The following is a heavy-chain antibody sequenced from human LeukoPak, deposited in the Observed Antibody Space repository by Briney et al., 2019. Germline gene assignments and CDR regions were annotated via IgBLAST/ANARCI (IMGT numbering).Heavy chain of an antibody. CDR1: GFPFSNYW. V-gene: IGHV3-74*01. J-gene: IGHJ5*02. D-gene: IGHD3-3*01. CDR2: VNGDGSTT. Sequence: GGSLRLSCAASGFPFSNYWMHWVRQPPGKGLEWVSRVNGDGSTTTYADSVKGRFTISRDNSKNTLYLQMNSLRAEDTAVYYCAKSDDFWSGDSDNWFDPWGQGTLVTVSS. CDR3: AKSDDFWSGDSDNWFDP.